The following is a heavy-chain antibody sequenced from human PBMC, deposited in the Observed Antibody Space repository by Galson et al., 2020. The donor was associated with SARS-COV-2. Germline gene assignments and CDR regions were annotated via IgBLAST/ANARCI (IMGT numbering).Heavy chain of an antibody. CDR2: ISDDGNNK. J-gene: IGHJ6*03. CDR1: GFTFSNHP. CDR3: ARSFGSGTSYPRHYYYYMDV. D-gene: IGHD3-10*01. Sequence: GGSLRLSCVASGFTFSNHPIHWVRQAPGKGLEWVALISDDGNNKYYADSVRGRLTISRDNSKNTLYLQMNSLRVDDTAVYFCARSFGSGTSYPRHYYYYMDVWGKGTTVTVS. V-gene: IGHV3-30-3*01.